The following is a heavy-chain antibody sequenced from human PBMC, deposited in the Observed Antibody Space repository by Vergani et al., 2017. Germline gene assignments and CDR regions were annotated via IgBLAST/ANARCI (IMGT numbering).Heavy chain of an antibody. CDR2: IYYSGST. CDR1: GGSISSGGYY. V-gene: IGHV4-31*03. J-gene: IGHJ2*01. CDR3: ARVGRRSGSQDWYFDL. D-gene: IGHD3-10*01. Sequence: QVQLQESGPGLVKPSQTLSLPCTVSGGSISSGGYYWSWIRQHPGKGLEWIGYIYYSGSTYYNPSLKSRVTISVDTSKNQFSLKLSSVTAADTAVYYCARVGRRSGSQDWYFDLWGRGTLVTVSS.